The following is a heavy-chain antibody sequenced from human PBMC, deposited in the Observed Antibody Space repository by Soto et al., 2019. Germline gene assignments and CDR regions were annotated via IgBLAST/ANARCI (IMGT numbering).Heavy chain of an antibody. J-gene: IGHJ4*02. Sequence: QLQLQESGPGLVKPSETLSLTCTVSGGSFSSSSYYWGWIRQPPGKGLEWIGSIYYSGTTYYNPSQKSRVTISVDMSKIQFSLKLSSGTAADTAVYYCARRGRTGTSHLTYFDYWGQGTLVTVSS. CDR1: GGSFSSSSYY. CDR3: ARRGRTGTSHLTYFDY. D-gene: IGHD1-1*01. V-gene: IGHV4-39*01. CDR2: IYYSGTT.